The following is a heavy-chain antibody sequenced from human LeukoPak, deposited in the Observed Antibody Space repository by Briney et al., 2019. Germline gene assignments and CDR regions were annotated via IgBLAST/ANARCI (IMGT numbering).Heavy chain of an antibody. Sequence: ASVKVSCKASGYTFTSYAMHWVRQAPGQRLEWMGWINAGNGNTKYSQKFQGRVTITRDTSASTACVELSSLRSEDTAVYYCARDKCSSTSCYYNWFDPWGQGTLVTVSS. J-gene: IGHJ5*02. CDR3: ARDKCSSTSCYYNWFDP. CDR1: GYTFTSYA. V-gene: IGHV1-3*01. CDR2: INAGNGNT. D-gene: IGHD2-2*01.